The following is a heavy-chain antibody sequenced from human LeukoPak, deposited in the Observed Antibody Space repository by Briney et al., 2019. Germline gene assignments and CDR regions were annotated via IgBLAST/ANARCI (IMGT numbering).Heavy chain of an antibody. V-gene: IGHV3-33*01. J-gene: IGHJ4*02. CDR3: ARDVGYSGYDPLDY. D-gene: IGHD5-12*01. Sequence: PGRSLRLSYAASVFCFSSYGMHWVGQAPGKGLEWVAVIWYDGSNKYYADSVKGRFTLSRDNSKKTLYLQMSSLRAEDTAIYYCARDVGYSGYDPLDYWGQGTLVTVS. CDR2: IWYDGSNK. CDR1: VFCFSSYG.